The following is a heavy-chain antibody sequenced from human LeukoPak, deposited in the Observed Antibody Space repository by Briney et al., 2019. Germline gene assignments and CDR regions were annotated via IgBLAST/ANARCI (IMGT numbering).Heavy chain of an antibody. CDR3: ARGRAVTTGDDY. CDR1: GGSITNYC. D-gene: IGHD4-17*01. CDR2: IFSSGTT. V-gene: IGHV4-4*07. J-gene: IGHJ4*02. Sequence: SETLSLTCTVSGGSITNYCWSWIRQPAGKGLEWIGRIFSSGTTIYHPSLKSRVTMSVDTSKNHFSLKLTSVTAADTAVYYCARGRAVTTGDDYWGQGTLVTVSS.